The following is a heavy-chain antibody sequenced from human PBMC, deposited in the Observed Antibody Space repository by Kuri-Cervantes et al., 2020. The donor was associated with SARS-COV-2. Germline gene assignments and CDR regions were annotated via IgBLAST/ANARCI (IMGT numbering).Heavy chain of an antibody. D-gene: IGHD3-3*01. CDR1: GFTFSSYA. CDR2: ISSNGGST. J-gene: IGHJ4*02. Sequence: GESLKISCLASGFTFSSYAMHWVRQAPGKGLEYVSAISSNGGSTYYADSVKGRFTISRDNSKNTLYLQMSSLRAEDTAVYYCVKEGSYDFWSGYLPYYFDYWGQGTLVTVSS. V-gene: IGHV3-64D*06. CDR3: VKEGSYDFWSGYLPYYFDY.